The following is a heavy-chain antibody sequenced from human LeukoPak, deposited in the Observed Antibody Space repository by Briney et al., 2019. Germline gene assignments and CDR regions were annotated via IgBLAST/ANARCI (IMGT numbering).Heavy chain of an antibody. CDR2: INTDGSST. CDR1: GFTFSSYW. V-gene: IGHV3-74*01. D-gene: IGHD5-24*01. Sequence: GGSLRLSCAASGFTFSSYWMHWVRQAPGKGLVWVSRINTDGSSTSYADSVKGRFTISRDNAKNSLYLQMNSLRAEDTAVYYCARGRDGYIFSSNAFFDYWGQGTLVTVSS. CDR3: ARGRDGYIFSSNAFFDY. J-gene: IGHJ4*02.